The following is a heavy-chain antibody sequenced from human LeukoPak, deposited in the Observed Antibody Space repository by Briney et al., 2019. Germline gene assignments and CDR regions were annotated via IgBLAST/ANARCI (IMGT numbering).Heavy chain of an antibody. CDR2: ISAYNGNT. Sequence: ASVKVSCKASGYTFTSYGISWVRQAPGQGLEWMGWISAYNGNTNYAQKLQGRVTMTTDTSTSTAYMELRSLRSEDTAVYYCARGLTLLAAGLYYFDYWGQGTLVTVSS. J-gene: IGHJ4*02. D-gene: IGHD6-13*01. CDR1: GYTFTSYG. CDR3: ARGLTLLAAGLYYFDY. V-gene: IGHV1-18*01.